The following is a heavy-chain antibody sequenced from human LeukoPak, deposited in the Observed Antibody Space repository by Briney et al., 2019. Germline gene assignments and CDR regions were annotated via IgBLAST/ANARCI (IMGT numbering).Heavy chain of an antibody. J-gene: IGHJ4*02. CDR1: GFTFSSYW. Sequence: PGGSLRLSCAASGFTFSSYWMHWVRQAPGKGLVWVSRINSDGSSTSYADSVKGRFTISRDNAKNSLYLQMNSLRAEDTALYYCAKTRGAYSSSWIDYWGQGTLVTVSS. D-gene: IGHD6-13*01. CDR3: AKTRGAYSSSWIDY. V-gene: IGHV3-74*01. CDR2: INSDGSST.